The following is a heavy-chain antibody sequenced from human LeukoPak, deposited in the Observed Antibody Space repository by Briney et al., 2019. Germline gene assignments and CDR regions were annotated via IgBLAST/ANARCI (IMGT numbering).Heavy chain of an antibody. CDR1: GFTFSNYA. V-gene: IGHV3-23*01. D-gene: IGHD3-10*01. CDR3: ARDPTTMLRGITDY. Sequence: GGSLRLSCAASGFTFSNYAMSWVRQAPGKGLEWVSTISGSGGSTYYADSVKGRFTISRDNSKNTLYLQMNSLRTEDTAVYYCARDPTTMLRGITDYWGQGTLVTVSS. CDR2: ISGSGGST. J-gene: IGHJ4*02.